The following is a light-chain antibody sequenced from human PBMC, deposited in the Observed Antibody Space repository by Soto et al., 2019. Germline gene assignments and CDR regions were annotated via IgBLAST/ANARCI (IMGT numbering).Light chain of an antibody. Sequence: QSALTQPPSASASPGQSVTISCTGTNNDIGGYNYVSWYQHHPGKAPQLIIYDVTKRPSGVLDRFSGSKSGNTASLTVAGRQTYDEAEYFCSAYAGSSNLVFGTGTKLTVL. CDR1: NNDIGGYNY. CDR2: DVT. J-gene: IGLJ1*01. V-gene: IGLV2-8*01. CDR3: SAYAGSSNLV.